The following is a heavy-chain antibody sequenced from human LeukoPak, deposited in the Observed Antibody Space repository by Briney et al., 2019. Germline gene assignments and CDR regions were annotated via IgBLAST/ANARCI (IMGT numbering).Heavy chain of an antibody. CDR1: GYSISSGYY. D-gene: IGHD4-23*01. CDR3: ARVGNGYNWFDP. V-gene: IGHV4-38-2*02. Sequence: PSETLSLICTVSGYSISSGYYWGWIRQPPGKGLEWIGSIYHSGSTYYNPSLKSRVTISVDTSKNQFSLKLSSVTAADTAVYYCARVGNGYNWFDPWGQGTLVTVSS. CDR2: IYHSGST. J-gene: IGHJ5*02.